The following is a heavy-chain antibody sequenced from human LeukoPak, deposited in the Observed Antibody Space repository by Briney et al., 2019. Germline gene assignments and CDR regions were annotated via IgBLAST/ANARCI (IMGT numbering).Heavy chain of an antibody. V-gene: IGHV3-23*01. J-gene: IGHJ5*02. D-gene: IGHD6-6*01. Sequence: GGSLRLSCAASGFTFSNYAMSWVRQAPGKGLEWVSAISGSGGSTYYADSVKGRFTISRDNSKNTLYLQMNSRRAEDTAVYYCAKDSIAARPRNWFDPWGQGTLVTVSS. CDR3: AKDSIAARPRNWFDP. CDR2: ISGSGGST. CDR1: GFTFSNYA.